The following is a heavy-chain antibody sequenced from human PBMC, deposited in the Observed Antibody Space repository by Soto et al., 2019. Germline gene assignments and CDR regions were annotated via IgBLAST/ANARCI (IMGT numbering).Heavy chain of an antibody. D-gene: IGHD1-26*01. Sequence: ETLSLTCTVSGGSISSYYWSWIRQPPGKGLEWIGYIYYSGSTNYNPSLKSRVTISVDTSKNQFSLKLSSVTAADTAVYYCAREAYSGSYSYWGQGTLVTVSS. J-gene: IGHJ4*02. CDR3: AREAYSGSYSY. CDR1: GGSISSYY. V-gene: IGHV4-59*01. CDR2: IYYSGST.